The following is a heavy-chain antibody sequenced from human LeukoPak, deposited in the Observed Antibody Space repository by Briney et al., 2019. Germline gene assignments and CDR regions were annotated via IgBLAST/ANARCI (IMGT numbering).Heavy chain of an antibody. J-gene: IGHJ4*02. CDR1: GGSISSSSYY. V-gene: IGHV4-39*01. Sequence: SETLSLTCTVSGGSISSSSYYWGWIRQPPGKGLVWIGSIYYSGSTYYNPSLKSRVTISVDTSKNQFSLKLSSVTAADTAVYYCARHRVVYDYVWGSYRYTPFDYWGQGTLVTVSS. D-gene: IGHD3-16*02. CDR3: ARHRVVYDYVWGSYRYTPFDY. CDR2: IYYSGST.